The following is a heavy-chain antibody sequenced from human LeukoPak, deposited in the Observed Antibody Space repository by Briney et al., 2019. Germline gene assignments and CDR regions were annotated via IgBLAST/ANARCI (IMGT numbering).Heavy chain of an antibody. CDR1: GYTFTGYY. CDR2: INPSSGGT. J-gene: IGHJ4*02. D-gene: IGHD3-16*02. CDR3: ARDLDYVWGSYRHYDHIDY. V-gene: IGHV1-2*06. Sequence: ASVKVSCKASGYTFTGYYMHWVRQAPGQGLEWMGRINPSSGGTNYAQKFQGRVTMTRDTSISTAYMELSRLRSDDTAVYYCARDLDYVWGSYRHYDHIDYWGQGTLVTVSS.